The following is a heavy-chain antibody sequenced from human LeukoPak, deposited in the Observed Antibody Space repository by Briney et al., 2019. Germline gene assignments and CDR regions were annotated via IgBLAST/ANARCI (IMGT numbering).Heavy chain of an antibody. J-gene: IGHJ4*02. CDR2: ISSNGGST. CDR1: GFTFSSYA. D-gene: IGHD6-19*01. CDR3: AAARYKQWLYIPVSPPDY. V-gene: IGHV3-64*01. Sequence: PGGSLRLSCAASGFTFSSYAMHWVRQAPGKGLEYVSAISSNGGSTYYANSVKGRFTISRDNSKNTLYLQMGSLRAEDMAVYYCAAARYKQWLYIPVSPPDYWGQGTLVTVSS.